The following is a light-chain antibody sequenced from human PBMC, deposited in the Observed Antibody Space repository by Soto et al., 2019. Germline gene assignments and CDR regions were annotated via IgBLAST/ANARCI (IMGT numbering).Light chain of an antibody. Sequence: EIVMTQSPATLSVSPGERATLSCRASQSVSSNLAWYQQKPGQAPRRLIYGASTRATGIPARFSGSGSGTEFTLTISSLQSEDFADYYCQQYNNWPPWTFGQGTKVDIK. CDR1: QSVSSN. CDR2: GAS. V-gene: IGKV3-15*01. J-gene: IGKJ1*01. CDR3: QQYNNWPPWT.